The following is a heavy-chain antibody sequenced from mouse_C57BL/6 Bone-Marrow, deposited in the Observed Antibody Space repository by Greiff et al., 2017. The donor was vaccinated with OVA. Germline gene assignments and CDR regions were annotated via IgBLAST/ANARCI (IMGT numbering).Heavy chain of an antibody. CDR3: ARGWTTTPWFAY. CDR1: GYTFTSYT. V-gene: IGHV1-4*01. Sequence: QVQLQQSGAELARPGASVKMSCKASGYTFTSYTMHWVKQRPGQGLEWIGYNNPSSGYTKYNQKFKDKATLTADNSSSPAYMQRIDLTSEDSAVYYGARGWTTTPWFAYWGQGTLVTVSA. D-gene: IGHD1-1*01. J-gene: IGHJ3*01. CDR2: NNPSSGYT.